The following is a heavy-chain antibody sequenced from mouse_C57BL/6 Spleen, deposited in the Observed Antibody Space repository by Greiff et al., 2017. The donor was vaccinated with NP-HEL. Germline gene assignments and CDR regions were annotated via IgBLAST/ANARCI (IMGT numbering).Heavy chain of an antibody. Sequence: VQLQQSGAELVRPGASVTLSCKASGYTFTDYEMHWVKQTPVHGLEWIGAIDPETGGTAYNQKFKGKAILTADKSSSTAYMELRSLTSADSAVYYCTTPVVASRAMDYWGQGTSVTVSS. J-gene: IGHJ4*01. D-gene: IGHD1-1*01. CDR3: TTPVVASRAMDY. V-gene: IGHV1-15*01. CDR2: IDPETGGT. CDR1: GYTFTDYE.